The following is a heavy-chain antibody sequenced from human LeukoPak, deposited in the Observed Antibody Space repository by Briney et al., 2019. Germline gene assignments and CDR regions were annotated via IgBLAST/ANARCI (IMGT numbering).Heavy chain of an antibody. CDR1: GGSISSGGYS. D-gene: IGHD3-22*01. Sequence: SQTLSLTCAVSGGSISSGGYSWSWIRQPPGKGLEWIGYIYHSGSTYYNPSLKSRVTISVDRSKNQFSLKLSSVTAADTAVYYRARDYYDSSGYSGGMDVWGQGTTVTVSS. J-gene: IGHJ6*02. CDR2: IYHSGST. CDR3: ARDYYDSSGYSGGMDV. V-gene: IGHV4-30-2*01.